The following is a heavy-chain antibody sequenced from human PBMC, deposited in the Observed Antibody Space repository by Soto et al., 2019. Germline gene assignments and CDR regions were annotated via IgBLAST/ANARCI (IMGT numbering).Heavy chain of an antibody. CDR2: MSYSGST. Sequence: SETLSLTCTVSGDSISRSPYYWTWIRQPPGKGLEWIGSMSYSGSTYYNPSLKSRVTIFIDTPKNQLSLKLTSVTAADTAVYYCSRRAPEGFDPWRQGTLVTVSS. V-gene: IGHV4-39*01. CDR3: SRRAPEGFDP. CDR1: GDSISRSPYY. J-gene: IGHJ5*02.